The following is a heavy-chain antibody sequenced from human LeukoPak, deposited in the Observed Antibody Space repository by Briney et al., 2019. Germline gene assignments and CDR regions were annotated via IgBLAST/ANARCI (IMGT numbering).Heavy chain of an antibody. CDR3: ARPDNYVWGPGFDY. CDR2: IIPIFGTA. V-gene: IGHV1-69*05. Sequence: GASVKVSCKASGGTFSSYAISWVRQAPGQGLEWMGGIIPIFGTANYAQKFQGRVTMTRDTSTSTVYMELSSLRSEDTAVYYCARPDNYVWGPGFDYWGQGTLVTVSS. D-gene: IGHD3-16*01. J-gene: IGHJ4*02. CDR1: GGTFSSYA.